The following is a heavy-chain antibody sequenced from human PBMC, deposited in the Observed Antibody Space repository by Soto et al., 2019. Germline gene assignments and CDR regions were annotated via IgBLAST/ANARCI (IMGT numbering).Heavy chain of an antibody. CDR1: GSTFSSFP. CDR3: AREGGVSGWYWGGDY. CDR2: ISYDGSNK. J-gene: IGHJ4*02. D-gene: IGHD6-19*01. V-gene: IGHV3-30-3*01. Sequence: PGGSLRLSCAASGSTFSSFPMHWVRQAPGKGLERVALISYDGSNKYYADSVKGRFTISRDNSKNTLYLQMDSLRAEDTALYYCAREGGVSGWYWGGDYWGQGTPVTVSS.